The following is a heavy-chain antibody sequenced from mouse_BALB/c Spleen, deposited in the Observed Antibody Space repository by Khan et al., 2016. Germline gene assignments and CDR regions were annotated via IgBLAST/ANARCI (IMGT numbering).Heavy chain of an antibody. CDR2: ISYSGST. Sequence: EVQLQESGPGLVKPSQSLSLTCTVTGYSITSDHAWNWIRQFPGNKLEWMGYISYSGSTSYNPSLKSRISITRDTSKNQFFLQLNSVTTEDTATYSCARSNNYGNSPAWFAYWGQGTLVTVSA. V-gene: IGHV3-2*02. CDR1: GYSITSDHA. J-gene: IGHJ3*01. CDR3: ARSNNYGNSPAWFAY. D-gene: IGHD1-1*01.